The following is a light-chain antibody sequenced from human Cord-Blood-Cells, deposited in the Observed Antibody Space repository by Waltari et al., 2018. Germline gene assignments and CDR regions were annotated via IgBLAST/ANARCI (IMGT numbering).Light chain of an antibody. J-gene: IGLJ7*01. CDR1: SSNIGSNY. CDR2: RNN. V-gene: IGLV1-47*01. Sequence: QSVLTQPPSASGTPGQRVTISCSGRSSNIGSNYVSWYQQPPGTAPKLLTYRNNQRPSGVPDRFSGSKSGTSASLAISGLRSEDEADYYCAAWDDSLSGQVFGGGTQLTVL. CDR3: AAWDDSLSGQV.